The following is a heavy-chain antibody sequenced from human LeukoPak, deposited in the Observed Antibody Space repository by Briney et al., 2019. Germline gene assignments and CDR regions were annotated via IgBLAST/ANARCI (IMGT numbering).Heavy chain of an antibody. CDR3: ATPGGGYDLRFDY. J-gene: IGHJ4*02. D-gene: IGHD5-12*01. CDR2: FDPEDGET. V-gene: IGHV1-24*01. CDR1: GYTLTELS. Sequence: ASVKVSCRVSGYTLTELSMHWVRQAPGKGLEWMGGFDPEDGETIYAQKFQGRLTMTEDTSTDTAYMELSSLRSEDTAVYYCATPGGGYDLRFDYWGQGTLVTVSS.